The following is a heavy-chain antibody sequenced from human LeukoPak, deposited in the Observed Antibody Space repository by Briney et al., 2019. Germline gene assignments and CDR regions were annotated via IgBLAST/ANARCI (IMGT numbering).Heavy chain of an antibody. J-gene: IGHJ6*03. Sequence: SQTLSLTCASSGDSVSSNSAAWNWIRQSPSRGLEWLGRTYYRSKWYNDYAVSVKSRITINPDTSKNQFSLQLNSVTPEDTAVYYCARGPGAGYYYYYYLDVWGKGTTVTVSS. V-gene: IGHV6-1*01. CDR1: GDSVSSNSAA. D-gene: IGHD1-14*01. CDR3: ARGPGAGYYYYYYLDV. CDR2: TYYRSKWYN.